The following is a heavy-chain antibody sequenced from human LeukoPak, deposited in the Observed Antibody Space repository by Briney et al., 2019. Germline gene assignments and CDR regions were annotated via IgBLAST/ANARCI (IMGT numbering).Heavy chain of an antibody. D-gene: IGHD6-6*01. CDR2: INGNGSST. J-gene: IGHJ4*02. Sequence: GGSLRLSCAASGFTVSSNCMHWVRQAPGKGLVWVSRINGNGSSTDYADSVKGRFTISRDNAKNTLYLQMNSLRAEDTAVYYCARLSYRPESSIAARPYDYWGQGTLVTVSS. CDR3: ARLSYRPESSIAARPYDY. CDR1: GFTVSSNC. V-gene: IGHV3-74*01.